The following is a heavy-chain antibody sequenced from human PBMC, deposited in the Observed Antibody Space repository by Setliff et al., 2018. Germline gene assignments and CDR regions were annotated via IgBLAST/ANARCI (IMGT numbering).Heavy chain of an antibody. CDR2: IYPADSDT. V-gene: IGHV5-51*01. Sequence: PGESLKISCKASGYRFTSQWIAWVRQTPGGGLEWMGIIYPADSDTTYSPSFQGQVTISVDKSLSTAYLQWSSLKASDSGKYYCARRGYGGYIYGSFDSWGQGTLVTVSS. D-gene: IGHD5-18*01. J-gene: IGHJ5*01. CDR1: GYRFTSQW. CDR3: ARRGYGGYIYGSFDS.